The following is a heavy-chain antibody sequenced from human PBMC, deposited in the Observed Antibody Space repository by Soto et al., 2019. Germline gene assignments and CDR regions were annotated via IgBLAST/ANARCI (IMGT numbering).Heavy chain of an antibody. CDR2: IYYSGST. CDR1: GGSISSSSYY. D-gene: IGHD3-22*01. Sequence: SETLSLTCTVSGGSISSSSYYWGWIRQPPGKGLEWIGSIYYSGSTYYNPSLKSRVTISVDTSKNQFSLKLSSVTAADTAVYYCARAYYDRSGYAVDPWGQGTLVTSPQ. J-gene: IGHJ5*02. CDR3: ARAYYDRSGYAVDP. V-gene: IGHV4-39*01.